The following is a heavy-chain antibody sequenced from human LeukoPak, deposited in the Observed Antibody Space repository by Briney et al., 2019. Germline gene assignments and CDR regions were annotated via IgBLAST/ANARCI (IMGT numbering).Heavy chain of an antibody. Sequence: SETLSLTCTVSGGSISSSSYYWGWIRQSPGKGLEWIGSIYYSGSTYYNPSLKSRVTISVDTSKNQFSLKLSSVTAADTAVYYCATHIRPYSSSWPTNNWFDPWGQGTLVTVSS. CDR1: GGSISSSSYY. J-gene: IGHJ5*02. CDR2: IYYSGST. V-gene: IGHV4-39*07. D-gene: IGHD6-13*01. CDR3: ATHIRPYSSSWPTNNWFDP.